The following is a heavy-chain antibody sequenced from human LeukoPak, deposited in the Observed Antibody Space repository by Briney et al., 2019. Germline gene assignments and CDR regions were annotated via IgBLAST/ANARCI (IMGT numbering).Heavy chain of an antibody. Sequence: SETLSLTCAVYGGSFSGYYWSWIRQPPGKGLEWIGEINHSGSTNYNPSLKSRVTISVDTSKNQFSLKLSSVTAADTAVYYCARGIIQLWFNDAFDIWGQGTMVTVSS. D-gene: IGHD5-18*01. CDR1: GGSFSGYY. CDR3: ARGIIQLWFNDAFDI. J-gene: IGHJ3*02. V-gene: IGHV4-34*01. CDR2: INHSGST.